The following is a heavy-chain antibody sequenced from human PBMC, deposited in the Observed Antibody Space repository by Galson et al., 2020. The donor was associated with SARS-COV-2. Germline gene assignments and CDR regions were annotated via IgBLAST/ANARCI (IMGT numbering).Heavy chain of an antibody. Sequence: SETLSLTCAVYGGSFSGYYWSWIRQPPGKGLEWIGEINHSGSTNYNPSLKSRVTISVDTSKNQFSLKLSSVTAADTAVYYCARVGGVPAAEGGWFDPWGQGTLVTVSS. V-gene: IGHV4-34*01. CDR2: INHSGST. CDR1: GGSFSGYY. CDR3: ARVGGVPAAEGGWFDP. J-gene: IGHJ5*02. D-gene: IGHD2-2*01.